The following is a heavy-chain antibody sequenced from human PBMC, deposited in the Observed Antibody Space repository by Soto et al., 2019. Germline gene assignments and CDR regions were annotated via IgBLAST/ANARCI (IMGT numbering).Heavy chain of an antibody. CDR1: GFTFSSYG. D-gene: IGHD3-3*01. J-gene: IGHJ6*02. V-gene: IGHV3-33*01. CDR3: AGALDFWSGSGYGMDV. Sequence: GGSLRLSCAASGFTFSSYGMHWVRQAPGKGLEWVAVIWYDGSNKYYADSVKGRLTISRDNSKNTLYLQMNSLRAEDTAVYYCAGALDFWSGSGYGMDVWGQGTTVTVSS. CDR2: IWYDGSNK.